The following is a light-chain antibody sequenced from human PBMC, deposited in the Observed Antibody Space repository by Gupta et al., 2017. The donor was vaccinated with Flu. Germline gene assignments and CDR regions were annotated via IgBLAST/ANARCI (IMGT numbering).Light chain of an antibody. CDR2: EVS. J-gene: IGLJ2*01. Sequence: QSALTQPAAVSGSPGPSVTICCTGTSSDVGGYNYVSWYQQHPGKAPKLMIYEVSKRPSGVSNRFSGSKAGNTAYLTISGLQAEDEADYYCSSYTSSSSVVFGGGTKLTVL. CDR3: SSYTSSSSVV. CDR1: SSDVGGYNY. V-gene: IGLV2-14*01.